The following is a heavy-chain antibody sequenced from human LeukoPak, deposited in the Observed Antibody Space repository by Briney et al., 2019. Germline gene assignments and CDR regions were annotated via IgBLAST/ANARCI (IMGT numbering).Heavy chain of an antibody. CDR3: ARDRVRAAAGFYYYYGMDV. V-gene: IGHV3-7*03. CDR1: GFTFSSYW. CDR2: IKQDGSEK. Sequence: GGSLRLSCAASGFTFSSYWMSWVRQAPGKGLEWVANIKQDGSEKYYVDSVKGRFTISRDNAKNSLYLQMNSLRAEDTAVYYCARDRVRAAAGFYYYYGMDVWGQGTTVTVSS. J-gene: IGHJ6*02. D-gene: IGHD6-13*01.